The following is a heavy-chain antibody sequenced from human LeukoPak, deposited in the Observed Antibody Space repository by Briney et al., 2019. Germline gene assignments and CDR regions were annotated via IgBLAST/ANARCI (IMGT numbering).Heavy chain of an antibody. CDR3: ARVYCSGGSCYSDY. D-gene: IGHD2-15*01. CDR2: INPNSGGT. CDR1: GYTFTGYY. J-gene: IGHJ4*02. Sequence: ASVKVSCKASGYTFTGYYVHWVRQAPGQGLEWMGRINPNSGGTNYAQKFQGRVTMTRDTSIGTAYMELSRLRSDDTAVYYCARVYCSGGSCYSDYWGQGTLVTVSS. V-gene: IGHV1-2*06.